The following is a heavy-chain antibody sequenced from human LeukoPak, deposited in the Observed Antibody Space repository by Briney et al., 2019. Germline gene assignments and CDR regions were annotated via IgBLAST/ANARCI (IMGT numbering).Heavy chain of an antibody. CDR3: AGSDCSSTSCYARLNWFDP. V-gene: IGHV4-39*01. CDR2: IYYSGST. Sequence: PSETLSLTCTVSGGSISSSSYYWGWIRQPPGKGLEWIGSIYYSGSTYYNPSLKSRVTISVDTSKNQFSLKLNSVTAADTAVYYCAGSDCSSTSCYARLNWFDPWGQGTLVTVSS. CDR1: GGSISSSSYY. D-gene: IGHD2-2*01. J-gene: IGHJ5*02.